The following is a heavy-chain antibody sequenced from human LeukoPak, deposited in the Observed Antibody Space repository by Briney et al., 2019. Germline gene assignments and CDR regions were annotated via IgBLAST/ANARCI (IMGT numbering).Heavy chain of an antibody. Sequence: GESLKISCKASGFSFTTYWIGWVRQMPGKGLEWMGIIYPGDSDTKYSPSFQGQVTISADQSIRTAYLQWSSLKASDTAMYYCVCPDGYIFYWGQGTLVTVSS. J-gene: IGHJ4*02. CDR3: VCPDGYIFY. D-gene: IGHD5-24*01. CDR1: GFSFTTYW. CDR2: IYPGDSDT. V-gene: IGHV5-51*01.